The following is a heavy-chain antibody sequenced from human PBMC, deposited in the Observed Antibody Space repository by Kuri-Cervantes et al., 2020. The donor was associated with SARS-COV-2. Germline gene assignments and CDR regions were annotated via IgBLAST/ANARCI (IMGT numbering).Heavy chain of an antibody. Sequence: SETLSLTCTVSGGSISSGGYYWSWIRQHPGKGLEWIGYIYYSGSTNYNPSIKSRVTISVDTSKNQFSLKLSSVTAADTAVYYCARVPYRGERYNWFDPWGQGTLVTVSS. D-gene: IGHD3-10*01. CDR3: ARVPYRGERYNWFDP. CDR2: IYYSGST. CDR1: GGSISSGGYY. V-gene: IGHV4-61*08. J-gene: IGHJ5*02.